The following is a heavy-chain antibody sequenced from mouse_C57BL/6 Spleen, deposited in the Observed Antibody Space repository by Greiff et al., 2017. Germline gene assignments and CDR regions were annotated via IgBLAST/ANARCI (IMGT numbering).Heavy chain of an antibody. D-gene: IGHD2-1*01. V-gene: IGHV1-75*01. CDR1: GYTFTDYY. CDR3: ARRPYGNYEGYFDY. CDR2: IFPGSGST. Sequence: VQLQQSGPELVKPGASVKISCKASGYTFTDYYINWVKQRPGQGLEWIGWIFPGSGSTYYNEKFKGKATLTVDKSSSTAYMLLSSLTSEDSAVYFCARRPYGNYEGYFDYWGQGTTLTVSS. J-gene: IGHJ2*01.